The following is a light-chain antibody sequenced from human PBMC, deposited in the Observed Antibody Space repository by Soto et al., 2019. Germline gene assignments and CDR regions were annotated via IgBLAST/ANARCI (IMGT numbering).Light chain of an antibody. CDR1: QSVSSSY. Sequence: EIVLTQSPGTLSLSPGERGTLSCRASQSVSSSYLGWYQQKPGQAPRLLIYGAYRRATGIPDRFSGSGSGTDFTLTISRLEPEDFAVYYCQQYGTSSSITFGQGTRLEIK. CDR2: GAY. J-gene: IGKJ5*01. V-gene: IGKV3-20*01. CDR3: QQYGTSSSIT.